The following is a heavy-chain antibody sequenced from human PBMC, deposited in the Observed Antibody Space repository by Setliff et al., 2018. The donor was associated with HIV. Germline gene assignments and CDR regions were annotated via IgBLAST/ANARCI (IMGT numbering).Heavy chain of an antibody. D-gene: IGHD2-15*01. Sequence: SVKVSCKASGGTFSNYAISWVRQAPGQGLEWMGGIIPIFGTANYAQKFQGRFTITTDESTSTAYMELSSLRSEDTAVYYCARGGSGHYYYYYGMDVWGQGTTVTVSS. CDR2: IIPIFGTA. CDR1: GGTFSNYA. V-gene: IGHV1-69*05. CDR3: ARGGSGHYYYYYGMDV. J-gene: IGHJ6*02.